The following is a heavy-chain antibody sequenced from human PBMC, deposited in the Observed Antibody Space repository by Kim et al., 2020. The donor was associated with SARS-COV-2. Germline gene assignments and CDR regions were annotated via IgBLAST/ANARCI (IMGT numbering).Heavy chain of an antibody. CDR1: GGTFSSYA. J-gene: IGHJ6*02. D-gene: IGHD4-17*01. CDR3: ARTPTPPTTVTFDYYYYGMDV. Sequence: SVKVSCKASGGTFSSYAISWVRQAPGQGLEWMGRIIPILGIANYAQKFQGRVTITADKSTSTAYMELSSLRSEDTAVYYCARTPTPPTTVTFDYYYYGMDVWGQGTTVTVSS. CDR2: IIPILGIA. V-gene: IGHV1-69*04.